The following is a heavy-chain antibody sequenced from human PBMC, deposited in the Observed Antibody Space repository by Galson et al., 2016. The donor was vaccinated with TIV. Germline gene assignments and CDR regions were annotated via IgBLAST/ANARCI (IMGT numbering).Heavy chain of an antibody. CDR3: ARDPRLYGDYSLGYFDY. CDR2: IWFDGSIE. CDR1: GFTFSAYG. D-gene: IGHD4-17*01. Sequence: CAASGFTFSAYGMHWVRQAPGKGLEWVAVIWFDGSIEYYADSVKGRFTISRDNSKNTLSLQMNSLRAEDTAVYYCARDPRLYGDYSLGYFDYWGQGTLVTVSS. V-gene: IGHV3-33*01. J-gene: IGHJ4*02.